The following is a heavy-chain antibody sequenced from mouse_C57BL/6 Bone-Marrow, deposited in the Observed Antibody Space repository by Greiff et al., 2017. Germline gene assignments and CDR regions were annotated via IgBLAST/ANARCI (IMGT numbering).Heavy chain of an antibody. CDR2: SRNKANDYTT. CDR3: ARDYLPGMDY. CDR1: GFTFSDLY. J-gene: IGHJ4*01. Sequence: EVQLVESGGGLVQSGRSLRLSCATSGFTFSDLYMEWVRQAPGKGLEWIAASRNKANDYTTEYSAYVKGRFIVSRDTSQCILYLQMNALRAEDTAMYYCARDYLPGMDYWGQGTSVTVSS. V-gene: IGHV7-1*01. D-gene: IGHD2-1*01.